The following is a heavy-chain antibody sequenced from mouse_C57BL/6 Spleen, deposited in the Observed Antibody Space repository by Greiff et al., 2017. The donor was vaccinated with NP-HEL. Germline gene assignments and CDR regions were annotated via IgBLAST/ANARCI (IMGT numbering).Heavy chain of an antibody. Sequence: VQLQQSGAELVMPGASVKLSCKASGYTFTSYWMHWVKQRPGQGLEWIGEIDPSDSYTNYNQKFKGKSTLTVDKSSSTAYMQLSSLKSEDAAVYYCSRDYGSAHYFDYWGQGTTLTVSS. J-gene: IGHJ2*01. CDR3: SRDYGSAHYFDY. CDR2: IDPSDSYT. CDR1: GYTFTSYW. V-gene: IGHV1-69*01. D-gene: IGHD1-1*01.